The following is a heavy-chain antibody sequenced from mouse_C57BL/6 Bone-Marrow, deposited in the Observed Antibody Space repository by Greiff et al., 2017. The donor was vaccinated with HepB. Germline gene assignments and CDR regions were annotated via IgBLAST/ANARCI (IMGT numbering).Heavy chain of an antibody. D-gene: IGHD1-1*01. V-gene: IGHV1-59*01. CDR2: IDPSDSYT. CDR3: ARPPVPDYYGSSYWFAY. CDR1: GYTFTSYW. Sequence: QVQLQQPGAELVRPGTSVKLSCKASGYTFTSYWMHWVKQRPGQGLEWIGVIDPSDSYTNYNQKFKGKATLTVDTSSSTAYMQLSSLTSEDSAVYYCARPPVPDYYGSSYWFAYWGQGTLVTVSA. J-gene: IGHJ3*01.